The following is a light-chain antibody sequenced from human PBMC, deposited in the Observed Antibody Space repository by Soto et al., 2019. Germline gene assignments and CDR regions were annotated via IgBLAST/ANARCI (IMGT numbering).Light chain of an antibody. CDR3: QQRDT. V-gene: IGKV3-11*01. Sequence: EIVLTQSPASLALSPGERATLSCRASLSVTGYLAWYQQRPNQAPRLLIHGTSNRATGIPARFSGEGSGTDFTLTISSLEPEDSAVYYCQQRDTFGQGTRLEIK. CDR1: LSVTGY. CDR2: GTS. J-gene: IGKJ5*01.